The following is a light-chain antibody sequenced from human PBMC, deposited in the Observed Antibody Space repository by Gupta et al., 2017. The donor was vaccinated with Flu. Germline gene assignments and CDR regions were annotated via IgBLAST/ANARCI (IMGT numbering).Light chain of an antibody. V-gene: IGKV1-9*01. CDR1: QDIRSY. CDR2: DIS. Sequence: GDRVTIPCLSSQDIRSYLAWYQQKPGTAPNLLIYDISTLQTGVSSRFSGSGSGTEFTLTISSLQPEDFATYYCQHLQSYPLTFGGGTKVEIK. CDR3: QHLQSYPLT. J-gene: IGKJ4*01.